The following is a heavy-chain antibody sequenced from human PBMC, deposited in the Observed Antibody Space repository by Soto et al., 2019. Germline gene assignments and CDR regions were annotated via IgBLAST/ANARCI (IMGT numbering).Heavy chain of an antibody. D-gene: IGHD5-12*01. V-gene: IGHV4-4*02. CDR1: GDSITSSNW. CDR2: IYHSGAT. J-gene: IGHJ4*02. Sequence: QVHLQESGPGLVKPSGTLSLTCAVSGDSITSSNWWSWGRQAPGKGLEWIGEIYHSGATTYNPYLKNRATIYVDPSNNHFSLKLTSVTAADTAVYFCALDRGTGPDYWGRGTLVTVAS. CDR3: ALDRGTGPDY.